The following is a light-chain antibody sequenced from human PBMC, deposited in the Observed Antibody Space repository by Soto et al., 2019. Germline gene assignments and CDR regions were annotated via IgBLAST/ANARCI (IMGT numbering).Light chain of an antibody. V-gene: IGLV1-40*01. CDR2: GNS. CDR3: QSYDSSLSGSMVV. J-gene: IGLJ2*01. Sequence: QSVLTQPPSVSGAPGQRVTISCTCSSSNIGAGYDVHWYQQLPGTAPKLLIYGNSNRPSGFPDRFSGSKSGTSASLAITGLQAEDEADYYCQSYDSSLSGSMVVFGGGTKLTVL. CDR1: SSNIGAGYD.